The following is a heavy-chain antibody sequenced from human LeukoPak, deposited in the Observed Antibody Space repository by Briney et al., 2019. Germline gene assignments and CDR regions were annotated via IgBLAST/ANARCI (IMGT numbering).Heavy chain of an antibody. CDR1: GYAFTSYY. Sequence: ASVKVSCKPSGYAFTSYYIHWVRQAPGQGLEWVGIFNPSGGSTSYAQKFQGRVTMTRDTSTSTVYMELSSLRSEDTAVYYCARAATYYDSSQTFDYWGQGTLVTVSS. D-gene: IGHD3-22*01. CDR3: ARAATYYDSSQTFDY. V-gene: IGHV1-46*01. J-gene: IGHJ4*02. CDR2: FNPSGGST.